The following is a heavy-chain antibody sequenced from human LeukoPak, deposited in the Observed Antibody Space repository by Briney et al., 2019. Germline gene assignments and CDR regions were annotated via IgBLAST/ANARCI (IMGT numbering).Heavy chain of an antibody. V-gene: IGHV3-21*04. CDR1: GFTFSSYS. J-gene: IGHJ4*02. CDR2: ISSSSNYI. Sequence: TGGSLRLSCAASGFTFSSYSMNWVRQAPGKGLEWVSSISSSSNYIYYADSVKGRFTISRDNAKNSLYLQMNSLRVEDTAVYYCASVLWFGGIFFDYWGQGTLVTVSS. D-gene: IGHD3-10*01. CDR3: ASVLWFGGIFFDY.